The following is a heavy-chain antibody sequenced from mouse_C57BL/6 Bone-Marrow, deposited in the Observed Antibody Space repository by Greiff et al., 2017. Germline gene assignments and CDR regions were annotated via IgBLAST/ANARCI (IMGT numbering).Heavy chain of an antibody. J-gene: IGHJ1*03. CDR1: GFTFSDFY. Sequence: EVQVVESGGGLVQSGRSLRLSCATSGFTFSDFYMEWVRQAPGKGLEWIAASRNKANDYTTEYSASVKGRFIVSRDTSQSILYLQMNALRAEDTAIYYCARDDDYGRGYCDVWGTGTTVTVSS. D-gene: IGHD1-1*01. V-gene: IGHV7-1*01. CDR2: SRNKANDYTT. CDR3: ARDDDYGRGYCDV.